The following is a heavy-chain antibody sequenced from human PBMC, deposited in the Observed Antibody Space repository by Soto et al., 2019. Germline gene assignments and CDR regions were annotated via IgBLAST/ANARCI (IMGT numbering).Heavy chain of an antibody. CDR2: IVPIVDTS. CDR3: VRVVAIPGYPDN. J-gene: IGHJ4*02. CDR1: RGTFSSYA. Sequence: QVQLVQSGAEVRQPASSVKVSCKTSRGTFSSYAISWVRQAPGQGLEWMGGIVPIVDTSTYAQKFQGRVTITADESTSTVYMELSSLRSHDTAVYYCVRVVAIPGYPDNWGQGTLVTVSS. V-gene: IGHV1-69*12. D-gene: IGHD5-12*01.